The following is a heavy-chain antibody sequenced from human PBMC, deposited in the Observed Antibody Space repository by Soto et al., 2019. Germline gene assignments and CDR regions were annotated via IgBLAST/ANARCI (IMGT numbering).Heavy chain of an antibody. CDR1: GGSISSYY. V-gene: IGHV4-59*01. CDR3: ARGGSGYGRNSYFYY. Sequence: SXTLSLTWTVAGGSISSYYWSWIRQPPEKGLEWIGYIYYSGSTNYNPSLKSRVTISVDTSKNQFSLKLSSVTAADTAVYYCARGGSGYGRNSYFYYLGQGTLVTXSS. J-gene: IGHJ4*02. D-gene: IGHD5-12*01. CDR2: IYYSGST.